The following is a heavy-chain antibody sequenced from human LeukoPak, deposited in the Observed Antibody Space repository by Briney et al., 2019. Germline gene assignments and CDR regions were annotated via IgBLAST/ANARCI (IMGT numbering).Heavy chain of an antibody. CDR3: AKQFGSYYMDV. CDR2: IKQDGSEK. D-gene: IGHD3-16*01. Sequence: GGSLRLSCAASGFTFSSYWMSWVRQAPGKGLEWVANIKQDGSEKYYVDSVKGRFTISRDNSKNTLSLQMNSLRAEDTAVYYCAKQFGSYYMDVWGKGTTVTVSS. J-gene: IGHJ6*03. CDR1: GFTFSSYW. V-gene: IGHV3-7*01.